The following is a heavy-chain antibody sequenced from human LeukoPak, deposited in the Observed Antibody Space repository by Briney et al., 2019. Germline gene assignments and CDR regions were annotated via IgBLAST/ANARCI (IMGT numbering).Heavy chain of an antibody. CDR2: INYSGST. CDR3: ARDEAIFGAGYYYGMDV. J-gene: IGHJ6*02. D-gene: IGHD3-3*01. Sequence: SETLSLTCIVSGGSISSGGHYWSWIRQHPGKGLEWIGYINYSGSTYYNPSPKSRVTISVDTSQNQFSLKLGSVTAADTAVYYCARDEAIFGAGYYYGMDVWGQGTTVTVSS. V-gene: IGHV4-31*03. CDR1: GGSISSGGHY.